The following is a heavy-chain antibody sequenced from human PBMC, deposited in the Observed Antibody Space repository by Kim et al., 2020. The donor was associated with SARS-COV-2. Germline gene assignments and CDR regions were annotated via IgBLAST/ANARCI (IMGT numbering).Heavy chain of an antibody. CDR1: GGSFSGYY. J-gene: IGHJ6*02. Sequence: SETLSLTCAVYGGSFSGYYWSWIRQPPGKGLEWIGEINHSGSTNYNPSLKSRVTISVDTSKNQFSLKLSSVTAADTAVYYCARGGGRTMVRGALTRYYGMDVWGQGTTVTVSS. CDR3: ARGGGRTMVRGALTRYYGMDV. D-gene: IGHD3-10*01. V-gene: IGHV4-34*01. CDR2: INHSGST.